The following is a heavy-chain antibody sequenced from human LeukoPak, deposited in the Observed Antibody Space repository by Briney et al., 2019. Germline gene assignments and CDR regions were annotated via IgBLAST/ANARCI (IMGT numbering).Heavy chain of an antibody. CDR1: GGSISSGGYY. CDR3: ARVDYRQLLTGNNWFEP. J-gene: IGHJ5*02. V-gene: IGHV4-31*03. D-gene: IGHD3-16*02. CDR2: ITDSGST. Sequence: PSETLSLTCTVSGGSISSGGYYWSWIRQHPGKGLEWIGYITDSGSTYHNPSLKSRVTISVDTSKNQFSLKLSSVTAADTAVYYWARVDYRQLLTGNNWFEPWGQGTLV.